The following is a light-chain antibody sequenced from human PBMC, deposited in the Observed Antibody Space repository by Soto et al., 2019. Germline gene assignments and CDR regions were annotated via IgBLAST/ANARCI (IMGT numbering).Light chain of an antibody. CDR1: QNVYNN. V-gene: IGKV3-15*01. CDR2: DAS. Sequence: EIVMTQSPATLSVSPGEGATLSCKASQNVYNNLAWYQQRPVQPPRLLIYDASTRATGISARFSGSGYGTEFTLTISSLQSEDFAGYFCQQCRNWPLTFGGGTKVEIK. CDR3: QQCRNWPLT. J-gene: IGKJ4*01.